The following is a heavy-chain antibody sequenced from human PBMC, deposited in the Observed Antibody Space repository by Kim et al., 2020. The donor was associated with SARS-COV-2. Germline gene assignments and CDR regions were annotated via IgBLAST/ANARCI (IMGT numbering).Heavy chain of an antibody. CDR2: ISYDGSNK. J-gene: IGHJ4*02. CDR1: GFTFSSYG. Sequence: LSLTCAASGFTFSSYGMHWVRQAPGKGLEWVAVISYDGSNKYYADSVKGRFTISRDNSKNTLYLQMNSLRAEDTAVYYCAKARGEYSSSPPDYWGQGTLVTVSS. D-gene: IGHD6-13*01. V-gene: IGHV3-30*18. CDR3: AKARGEYSSSPPDY.